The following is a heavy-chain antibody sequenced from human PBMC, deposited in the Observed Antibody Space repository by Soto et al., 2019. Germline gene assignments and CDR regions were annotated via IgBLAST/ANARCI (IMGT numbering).Heavy chain of an antibody. J-gene: IGHJ4*02. CDR1: GFTFSSYA. CDR2: ISGSGGST. D-gene: IGHD3-16*01. CDR3: AKSGGASLMTYFDC. V-gene: IGHV3-23*01. Sequence: GGSLRLSCAASGFTFSSYAMSWVRQAPGKGLERVSAISGSGGSTYYADSVKGRFIISRDNSKNTLYLQTNSLRAEDTAVYYCAKSGGASLMTYFDCWGQGTLVTVSS.